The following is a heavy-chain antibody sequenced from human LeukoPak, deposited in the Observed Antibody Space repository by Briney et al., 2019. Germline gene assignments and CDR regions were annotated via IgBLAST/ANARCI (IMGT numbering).Heavy chain of an antibody. Sequence: GGSLRLSCTASGFTFSSCAVNWVRQAPGKGLEWVSSISSSSSYIYYADSVKDRFTISIDNAKNSLYLQMNSLRAEDTALYYCASVEDYSSGNCYNYVDYWGKGTSVTVSS. J-gene: IGHJ4*03. CDR3: ASVEDYSSGNCYNYVDY. D-gene: IGHD3-10*01. CDR1: GFTFSSCA. V-gene: IGHV3-21*01. CDR2: ISSSSSYI.